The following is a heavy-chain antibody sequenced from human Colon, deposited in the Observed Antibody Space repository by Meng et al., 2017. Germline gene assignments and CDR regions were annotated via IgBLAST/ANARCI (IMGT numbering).Heavy chain of an antibody. Sequence: QVELQQSGQGLVKPSQSPSLTCAISGDSVSSDSVTWDWIRQSPSRGLEWLGRTYYRSKWYNDYALSVRSRIIINPDTSKNQFSLQLNSVTSDDTAAYYCARAYGHRFDYWGQGTLVTVSS. V-gene: IGHV6-1*01. CDR2: TYYRSKWYN. CDR1: GDSVSSDSVT. J-gene: IGHJ4*02. CDR3: ARAYGHRFDY. D-gene: IGHD5-24*01.